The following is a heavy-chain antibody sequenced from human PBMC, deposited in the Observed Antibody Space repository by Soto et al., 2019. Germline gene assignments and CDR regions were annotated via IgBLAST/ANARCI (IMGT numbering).Heavy chain of an antibody. D-gene: IGHD3-16*01. CDR1: GWSFRGYY. CDR2: INHSGST. Sequence: PSQILDRTCAVFGWSFRGYYWSWIRQPPGKGLEWIGEINHSGSTNYNPSLKSRVTISVDTSKNQFSLKLSSVTAADTAVYYCARGGGRVRPFYYFDYWGQGTLVTVSP. CDR3: ARGGGRVRPFYYFDY. J-gene: IGHJ4*02. V-gene: IGHV4-34*01.